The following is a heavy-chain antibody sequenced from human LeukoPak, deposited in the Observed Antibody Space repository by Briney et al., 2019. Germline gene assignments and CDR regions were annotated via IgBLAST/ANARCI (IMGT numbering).Heavy chain of an antibody. CDR1: GFTFSSYG. D-gene: IGHD1-26*01. V-gene: IGHV3-33*01. CDR2: IWYDGSNK. J-gene: IGHJ4*02. Sequence: RRSLRLSCAASGFTFSSYGMHWVRQAPGKGLEWVAVIWYDGSNKYYADSVKGRFTISRDNSKNTLYLQMNSLRAEDTAVYYCARAAEGATYFDYWGQGTLVTVSS. CDR3: ARAAEGATYFDY.